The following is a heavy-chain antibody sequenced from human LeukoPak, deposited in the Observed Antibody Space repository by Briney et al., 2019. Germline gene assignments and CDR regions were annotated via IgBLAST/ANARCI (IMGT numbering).Heavy chain of an antibody. V-gene: IGHV1-69*01. CDR3: AREAHSSTSSFES. CDR1: GGTFSSYV. Sequence: ASVKVSCKASGGTFSSYVISWVRQAPGRGLEWMGGIIPKFGTANYAQKFQGRVTITADESTSTAYMELSSLRSEDTAVYYCAREAHSSTSSFESWGQGTLVTVSS. CDR2: IIPKFGTA. D-gene: IGHD2-2*01. J-gene: IGHJ4*02.